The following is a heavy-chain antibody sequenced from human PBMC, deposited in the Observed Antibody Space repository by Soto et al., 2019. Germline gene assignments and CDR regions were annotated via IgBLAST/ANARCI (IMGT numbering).Heavy chain of an antibody. CDR1: GYTFTSYG. CDR3: ARERWASGSRWFDP. V-gene: IGHV1-3*01. D-gene: IGHD6-19*01. J-gene: IGHJ5*02. Sequence: ASLKVSCKASGYTFTSYGISWVRQAPGQGLEWMGWINVGNGNTKYSQKFQGRVTITGDTSASTGYMELSSLRSEDTAVYYCARERWASGSRWFDPWGQGTLVTVSS. CDR2: INVGNGNT.